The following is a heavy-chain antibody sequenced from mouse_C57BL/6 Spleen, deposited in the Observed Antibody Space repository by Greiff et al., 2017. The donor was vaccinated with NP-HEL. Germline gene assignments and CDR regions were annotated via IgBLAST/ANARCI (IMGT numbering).Heavy chain of an antibody. V-gene: IGHV1-18*01. Sequence: EVQLMESGPELVKPGASVKIPCKASGYTFTDYNMDWVKQSHGKSLEWIGDINPNNGGTIYNQKFKGKATLTVDKSSSTAYMELRSLTSEDTAVYYCARKSPYWYFDVWGTGTTVTVSS. J-gene: IGHJ1*03. CDR1: GYTFTDYN. CDR2: INPNNGGT. CDR3: ARKSPYWYFDV.